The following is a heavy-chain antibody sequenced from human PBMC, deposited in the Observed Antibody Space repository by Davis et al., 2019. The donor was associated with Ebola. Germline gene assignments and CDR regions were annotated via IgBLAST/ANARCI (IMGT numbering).Heavy chain of an antibody. CDR2: IYHSGST. J-gene: IGHJ6*02. CDR1: GGSISSGGYS. Sequence: SETLSLTCAVSGGSISSGGYSWSWIRQPPGKGLEWIGYIYHSGSTYYNPSLKSRVTISVDTSKNQFSLKLSSVTAADTAVYYCARVTRKYYYYGMDVWGQGTTVTVSS. V-gene: IGHV4-30-2*01. D-gene: IGHD2-2*01. CDR3: ARVTRKYYYYGMDV.